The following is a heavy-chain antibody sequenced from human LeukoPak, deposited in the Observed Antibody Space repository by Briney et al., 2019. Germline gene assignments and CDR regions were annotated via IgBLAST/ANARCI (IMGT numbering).Heavy chain of an antibody. V-gene: IGHV4-34*01. D-gene: IGHD1-26*01. CDR3: ARGNSGSYYGLDY. CDR1: GGSFSGYY. J-gene: IGHJ4*02. CDR2: INHSGST. Sequence: SETLSLTCAVYGGSFSGYYWSWIRQPPGKGLEWIGEINHSGSTNYSPSLKSRVTISVDTSKNQFSLKLSSVTAADTAVYYCARGNSGSYYGLDYWGQGTLVTVSS.